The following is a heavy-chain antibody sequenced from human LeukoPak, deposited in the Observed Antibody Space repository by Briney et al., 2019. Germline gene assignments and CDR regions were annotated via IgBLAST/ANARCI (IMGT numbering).Heavy chain of an antibody. CDR2: IYTSGST. J-gene: IGHJ6*03. CDR3: ARDEKWLSLGYYYYMDV. D-gene: IGHD3-22*01. CDR1: GGSISSYY. V-gene: IGHV4-4*07. Sequence: KPSETLSLTCTVSGGSISSYYWNWIRQPAGKGLEWIGRIYTSGSTNYNPSLKSRVTMSVDTSKNQFSLKLSSVTAADTAVYYCARDEKWLSLGYYYYMDVWGKGTTVTVSS.